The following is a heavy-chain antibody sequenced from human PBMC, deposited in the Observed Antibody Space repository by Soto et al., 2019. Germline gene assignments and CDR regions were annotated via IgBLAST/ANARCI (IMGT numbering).Heavy chain of an antibody. D-gene: IGHD6-19*01. Sequence: PGGSLRLSXAASGFTFSSYAMSWVRQAQGKGLEWVSAISGSGGSTYYAASVKGRFTISRDNSKTTLYLQMNSLRAEDTAVYYFAKDLVSVADPNGFDLWGQGTLVTVSS. J-gene: IGHJ5*02. CDR2: ISGSGGST. CDR3: AKDLVSVADPNGFDL. CDR1: GFTFSSYA. V-gene: IGHV3-23*01.